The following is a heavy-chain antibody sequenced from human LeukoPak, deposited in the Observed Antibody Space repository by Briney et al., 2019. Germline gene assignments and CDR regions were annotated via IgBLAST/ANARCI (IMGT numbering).Heavy chain of an antibody. CDR3: ARDRGYDREGGGRYFDY. CDR2: IYYSRST. CDR1: GGSISSYY. J-gene: IGHJ4*02. Sequence: PSETLSLTCTVSGGSISSYYWSWIRQPPGKGLKWIGYIYYSRSTNYNPSLKSRVTISVDTSKNQFSLKLSSVTAADTAVYYCARDRGYDREGGGRYFDYWGQGTLVTVSS. V-gene: IGHV4-59*01. D-gene: IGHD2-2*01.